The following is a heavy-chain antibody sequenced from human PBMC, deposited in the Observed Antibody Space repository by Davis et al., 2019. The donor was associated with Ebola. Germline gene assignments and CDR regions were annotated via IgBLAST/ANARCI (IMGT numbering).Heavy chain of an antibody. Sequence: GESLKISCAASGFTVSTTFMSWVRQALGKGLQWVSTIESGGDTYYADSVKGRFTISRDNSKNTLFLQMDSLRPEDTAMYYCSSWVSSHFDFWGRGTLVTVSS. CDR1: GFTVSTTF. D-gene: IGHD6-13*01. CDR3: SSWVSSHFDF. V-gene: IGHV3-53*01. J-gene: IGHJ4*02. CDR2: IESGGDT.